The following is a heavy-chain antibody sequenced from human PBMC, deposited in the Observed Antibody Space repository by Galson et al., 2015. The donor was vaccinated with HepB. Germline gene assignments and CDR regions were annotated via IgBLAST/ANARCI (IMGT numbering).Heavy chain of an antibody. CDR2: IGWDGVTT. V-gene: IGHV3-43*01. Sequence: SLRLSCAASGFTFDDYTMHWVRQVPGKSLEWVSLIGWDGVTTYYANSVKGRFTISRDNSKHSLFLQMNSLRTQDTGLYYCVKDLTYYYGSGISRAYGLDVWGQGTTVTVA. J-gene: IGHJ6*02. D-gene: IGHD3-10*01. CDR3: VKDLTYYYGSGISRAYGLDV. CDR1: GFTFDDYT.